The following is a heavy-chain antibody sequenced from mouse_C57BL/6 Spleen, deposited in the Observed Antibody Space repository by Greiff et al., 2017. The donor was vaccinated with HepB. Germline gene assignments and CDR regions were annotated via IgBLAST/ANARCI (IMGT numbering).Heavy chain of an antibody. J-gene: IGHJ2*01. CDR1: GYTFTSYG. V-gene: IGHV1-81*01. D-gene: IGHD4-1*01. CDR2: IYPRSGNT. Sequence: LVESGAELARPGASVKLSCKASGYTFTSYGISWVKQRTGQGLEWIGEIYPRSGNTYYNEKFKGKATLTADKSSSTAYMELRSLTSEDSAVYFCARMGRGYFDYWGQGTTLTVSS. CDR3: ARMGRGYFDY.